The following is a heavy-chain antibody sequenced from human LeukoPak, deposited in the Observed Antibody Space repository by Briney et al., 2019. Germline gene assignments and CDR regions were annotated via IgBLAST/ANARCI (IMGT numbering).Heavy chain of an antibody. CDR1: GFTFSDYY. CDR2: ISSSGSTI. CDR3: ARDSKWLVRTL. V-gene: IGHV3-11*04. J-gene: IGHJ4*02. Sequence: PGGSLRLSCAASGFTFSDYYMSWIRQAPGKGLEWVADISSSGSTIYYADSVKGRFTISRDNAKNSLYLQMNSLRAEDTAVYYCARDSKWLVRTLWGQGTLVTASS. D-gene: IGHD6-19*01.